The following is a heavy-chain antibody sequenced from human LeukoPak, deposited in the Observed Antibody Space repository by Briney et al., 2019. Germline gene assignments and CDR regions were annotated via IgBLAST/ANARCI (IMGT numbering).Heavy chain of an antibody. J-gene: IGHJ4*02. V-gene: IGHV1-2*02. CDR2: INPNSGGT. D-gene: IGHD1-26*01. Sequence: GASVKVSCKASGYTFTGYYMHWVRQAPGQGLEWMGWINPNSGGTNYAQKFQGRVTMTRDTSISTAYMELSRLRSDDTAVYYCARDDSGSYFRTSRWGQGTLVTVSS. CDR3: ARDDSGSYFRTSR. CDR1: GYTFTGYY.